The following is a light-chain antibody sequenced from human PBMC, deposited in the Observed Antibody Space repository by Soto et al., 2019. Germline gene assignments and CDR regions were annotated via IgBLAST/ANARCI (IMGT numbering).Light chain of an antibody. CDR1: QDISDY. V-gene: IGKV1-9*01. J-gene: IGKJ4*01. Sequence: DIPLTQSPSFLSASVGDRVTITCRASQDISDYLAWYQQRPGKAPKLLIYAASTLQSGVPSRFSGSGSGTEFTLTISSLQTEDFATYSCQQLNSYPLTFGGGTKVEIK. CDR3: QQLNSYPLT. CDR2: AAS.